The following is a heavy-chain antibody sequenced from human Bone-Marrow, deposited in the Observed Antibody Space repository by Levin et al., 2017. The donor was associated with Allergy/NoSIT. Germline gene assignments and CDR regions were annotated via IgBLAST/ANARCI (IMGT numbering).Heavy chain of an antibody. J-gene: IGHJ4*02. Sequence: ASETLSLTCTVSGGSISSSSYYWGWIRQPPGKGLEWIGSIYYSGSTYYNPSLKSRVTISVDTSKNQFSLKLSSVTAADTAVYYCARPGGYSYAYFDYWGQGTLVTVSS. CDR2: IYYSGST. CDR1: GGSISSSSYY. CDR3: ARPGGYSYAYFDY. V-gene: IGHV4-39*01. D-gene: IGHD5-18*01.